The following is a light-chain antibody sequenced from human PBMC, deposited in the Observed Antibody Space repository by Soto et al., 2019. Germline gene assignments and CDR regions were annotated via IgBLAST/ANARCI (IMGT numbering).Light chain of an antibody. J-gene: IGKJ5*01. CDR1: QSVKTF. V-gene: IGKV3-11*01. CDR2: DAS. Sequence: EIVLTPSPVTLSLSPGARAALSGLASQSVKTFLVWYQQRPGQAPRLLIHDASHRAAGIPARFSGSGFGTDFTLTISSLEPEDAAVYYCQQRSNWPPITFGQGTLLEIK. CDR3: QQRSNWPPIT.